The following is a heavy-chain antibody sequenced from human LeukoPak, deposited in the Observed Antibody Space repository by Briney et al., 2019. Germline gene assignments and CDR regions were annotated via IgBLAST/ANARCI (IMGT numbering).Heavy chain of an antibody. V-gene: IGHV3-53*01. CDR2: IYSGGST. CDR3: ARDLRGLRDY. Sequence: GGSLRLSCAVSGFTVSSSYMSWVRQAPGKGLEWVSVIYSGGSTYYADSVKGRFTISRDNSKNMLYLQMNSLRAEDTAVYYCARDLRGLRDYWGQGTLVTVSS. D-gene: IGHD3-16*01. CDR1: GFTVSSSY. J-gene: IGHJ4*02.